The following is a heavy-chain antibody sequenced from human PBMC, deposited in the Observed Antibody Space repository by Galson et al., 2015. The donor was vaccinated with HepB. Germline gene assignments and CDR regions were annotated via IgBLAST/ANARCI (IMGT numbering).Heavy chain of an antibody. Sequence: CAISGDSVSSNTAAWNWIRQSPSRGLEWLGRTYCRSKCYNDYALSVKSRTTINADTSRNQLSLRLNSVTAADTALYYCGRWNEGFDYWGQGTLVTVAS. D-gene: IGHD1-1*01. CDR3: GRWNEGFDY. J-gene: IGHJ4*02. CDR1: GDSVSSNTAA. V-gene: IGHV6-1*01. CDR2: TYCRSKCYN.